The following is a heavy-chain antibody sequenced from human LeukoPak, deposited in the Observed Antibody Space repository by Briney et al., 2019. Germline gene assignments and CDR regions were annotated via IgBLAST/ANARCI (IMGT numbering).Heavy chain of an antibody. CDR3: ASGYCSSTSCYRFYGMDV. D-gene: IGHD2-2*01. CDR2: INHSGST. Sequence: PSETLSLTCAAYGGSFSDYCWSWIRQSPGRGLEWIGEINHSGSTNYNPSLKSRVTISVDTSKNQFSLKLSSVTAADTAVYYCASGYCSSTSCYRFYGMDVWGQGTTVTVSS. CDR1: GGSFSDYC. J-gene: IGHJ6*02. V-gene: IGHV4-34*01.